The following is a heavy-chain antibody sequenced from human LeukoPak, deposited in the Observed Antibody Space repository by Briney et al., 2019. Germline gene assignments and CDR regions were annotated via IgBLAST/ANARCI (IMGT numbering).Heavy chain of an antibody. CDR3: ARSRSNYATVGSYYYYMDV. Sequence: PGGSLRLSCAASGFTFSSYAMSWVRQAPGKGLEWVSAISGSGGTTYYADSVKGRFTISRDNSKDTLYLQMNSLRAEDTAVYYCARSRSNYATVGSYYYYMDVWGKGTTVTVSS. V-gene: IGHV3-23*01. CDR1: GFTFSSYA. J-gene: IGHJ6*03. D-gene: IGHD4-11*01. CDR2: ISGSGGTT.